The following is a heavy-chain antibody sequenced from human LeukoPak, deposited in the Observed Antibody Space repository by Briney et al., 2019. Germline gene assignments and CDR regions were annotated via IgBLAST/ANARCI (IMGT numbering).Heavy chain of an antibody. CDR3: ARDLGFWSGPDY. CDR2: IYSSGST. CDR1: GGSISSYY. D-gene: IGHD3-3*01. Sequence: SDTLSLTCTVSGGSISSYYWSWIRQPAGKGLQWIGRIYSSGSTNYNPSLKSRVTMSVDTSKNQFSLRLSSVTAADTAVYYCARDLGFWSGPDYWGQGTLVTVSS. V-gene: IGHV4-4*07. J-gene: IGHJ4*02.